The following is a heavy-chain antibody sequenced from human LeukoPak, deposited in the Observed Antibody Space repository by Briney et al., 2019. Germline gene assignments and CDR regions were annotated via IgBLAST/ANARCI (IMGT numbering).Heavy chain of an antibody. Sequence: GGSLRLSCAASEFTFNNAWMSRVRQAPGKGLEWVGRVKSDTDGGTTDYAAPVKGRFTIPRDDSKNMVYLQMNSLRTDDTAVYYCTAGTGHSDHDYWGQGTLVTVSS. CDR1: EFTFNNAW. J-gene: IGHJ4*02. CDR3: TAGTGHSDHDY. V-gene: IGHV3-15*01. CDR2: VKSDTDGGTT. D-gene: IGHD5-12*01.